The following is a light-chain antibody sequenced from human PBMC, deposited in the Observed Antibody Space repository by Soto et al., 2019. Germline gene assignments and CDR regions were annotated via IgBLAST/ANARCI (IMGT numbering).Light chain of an antibody. J-gene: IGLJ2*01. CDR1: SSDVGGYNY. V-gene: IGLV2-14*03. Sequence: QSALTQPASVSGSPGQSITISCTGTSSDVGGYNYVSWYQHHPGKAPKLMVYDVSSQPSGVSNRFSGSEPGNTTSPTISGLQAEDEADYYCSSYTGSSTLVFGGGTKLTVL. CDR3: SSYTGSSTLV. CDR2: DVS.